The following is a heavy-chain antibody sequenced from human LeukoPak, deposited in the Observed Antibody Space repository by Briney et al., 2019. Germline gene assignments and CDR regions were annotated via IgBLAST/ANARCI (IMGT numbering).Heavy chain of an antibody. V-gene: IGHV6-1*01. J-gene: IGHJ6*03. D-gene: IGHD6-19*01. CDR3: ARELYSSGRPRYYYYYMDV. CDR2: TYYRSKWYN. Sequence: SQTLSLTCAISGDSVSSNSAAWNWIRQSPSRGLEWLGRTYYRSKWYNDYAVSVKSRITINPDTSKNQFSLQLNSVTPEDTAVYYCARELYSSGRPRYYYYYMDVWGKGTTVTVSS. CDR1: GDSVSSNSAA.